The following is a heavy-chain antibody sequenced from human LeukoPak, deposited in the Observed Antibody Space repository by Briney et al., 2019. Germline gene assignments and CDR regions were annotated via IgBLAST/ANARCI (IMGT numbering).Heavy chain of an antibody. D-gene: IGHD2-2*01. J-gene: IGHJ4*02. Sequence: GGSLRLSCAASGFTFTNYNMNWVRQAPGKGLEWVSSFSASGNYIYYADSVKGRFTISRDNAKNSLYLQMNSLRAEDTAVYYCARDQRYCSSSSCPWEPFDYWGQGTLVTVSS. CDR3: ARDQRYCSSSSCPWEPFDY. CDR2: FSASGNYI. CDR1: GFTFTNYN. V-gene: IGHV3-21*04.